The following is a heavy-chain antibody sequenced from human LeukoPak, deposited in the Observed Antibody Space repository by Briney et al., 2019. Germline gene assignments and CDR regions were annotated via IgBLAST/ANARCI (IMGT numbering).Heavy chain of an antibody. CDR3: ARVYCGGGSCYDY. J-gene: IGHJ4*02. V-gene: IGHV1-69*13. CDR2: IIPIFGTA. Sequence: SVKVSCKASGGTFSSYAISWVRQAPGQGLEWMGGIIPIFGTANYAQKFQGRVTITADESTSTAYMELSSLRSEDTAVYYCARVYCGGGSCYDYWGQGTLVTVSS. CDR1: GGTFSSYA. D-gene: IGHD2-15*01.